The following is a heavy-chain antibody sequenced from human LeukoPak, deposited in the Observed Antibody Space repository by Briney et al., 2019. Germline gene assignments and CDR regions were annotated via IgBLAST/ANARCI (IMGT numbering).Heavy chain of an antibody. V-gene: IGHV1-2*02. CDR2: INPNSGGT. J-gene: IGHJ4*02. CDR3: ASGVVYYDILSFDH. CDR1: GYTFTGYY. D-gene: IGHD3-9*01. Sequence: ASVTVSCKASGYTFTGYYMHWVRQAPGQGLEWMGWINPNSGGTNYAQKFQGRVTMTRDASISTAYMELSRLRSDDTAVYYCASGVVYYDILSFDHWGQGTLVTVSS.